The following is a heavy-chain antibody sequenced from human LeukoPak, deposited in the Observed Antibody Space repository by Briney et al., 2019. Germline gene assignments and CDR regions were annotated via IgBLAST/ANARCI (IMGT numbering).Heavy chain of an antibody. J-gene: IGHJ4*02. CDR1: GFTFSSYV. CDR2: ISSNGGIT. V-gene: IGHV3-64D*06. Sequence: PGGSLRLSCSASGFTFSSYVMHWVRQAPGKGLEYVSAISSNGGITYYADSAKGRFTISRDNSKNTLYLQMSSLRPEDTAVFYCVKDPGGSSGAWGQGTLVTVSS. D-gene: IGHD6-19*01. CDR3: VKDPGGSSGA.